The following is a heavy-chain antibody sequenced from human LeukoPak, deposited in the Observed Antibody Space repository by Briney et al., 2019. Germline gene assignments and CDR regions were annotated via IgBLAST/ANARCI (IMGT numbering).Heavy chain of an antibody. Sequence: GGSLRLSCSASGFTFSSYSMRWVRQAPGKGLEYVSAISSNGDSTYYADSVKDRFTISRDNFRNTLYLQMRSLRAEDTAVYYCVKDLTYGHEVYYGMDVWGQGTTVTVSS. CDR2: ISSNGDST. CDR3: VKDLTYGHEVYYGMDV. J-gene: IGHJ6*01. D-gene: IGHD3-10*01. V-gene: IGHV3-64D*06. CDR1: GFTFSSYS.